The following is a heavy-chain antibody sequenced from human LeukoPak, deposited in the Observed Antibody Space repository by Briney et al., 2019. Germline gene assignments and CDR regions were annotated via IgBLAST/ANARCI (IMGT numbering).Heavy chain of an antibody. V-gene: IGHV4-31*03. D-gene: IGHD4-11*01. CDR3: ARAPKGMTTVRYYYSYYMDV. J-gene: IGHJ6*03. CDR1: SGSITSGGYY. CDR2: IYYSGST. Sequence: SQTLSLTCTVSSGSITSGGYYWNWIRQHPGKGLEWIGYIYYSGSTFYNPSLKSRVTMSVDTSKNQFSLTLSSVTAADTAVYYCARAPKGMTTVRYYYSYYMDVWGKGTTVTVSS.